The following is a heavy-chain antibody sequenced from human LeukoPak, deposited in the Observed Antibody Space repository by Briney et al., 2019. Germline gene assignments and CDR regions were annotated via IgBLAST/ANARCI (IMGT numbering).Heavy chain of an antibody. CDR2: INHSGST. D-gene: IGHD6-19*01. CDR1: GGSFSGYY. J-gene: IGHJ4*02. V-gene: IGHV4-34*01. CDR3: ARTPYEIAVAGLYYFDY. Sequence: SETLSLTCAVYGGSFSGYYWSWIRQPPGKGLEWIGEINHSGSTNYNPSLKSRVTMSVDTSKNQFSLKLSSVTAADTAVYYCARTPYEIAVAGLYYFDYWGQGTLVTVSS.